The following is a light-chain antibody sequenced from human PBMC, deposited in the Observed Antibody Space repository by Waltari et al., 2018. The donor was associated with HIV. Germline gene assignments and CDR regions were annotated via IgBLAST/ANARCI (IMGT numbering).Light chain of an antibody. CDR2: GAS. CDR3: HQYGGTPRT. V-gene: IGKV3-20*01. Sequence: EIVLTQSPGTLSLSPGGRATLFCRASQTVTSSHLAWYQQRPGQAPRLLIYGASTRATGIPDRFSGSGSGTDFTLTVNRLEPEDFAVYYCHQYGGTPRTFGQGTKLEIK. CDR1: QTVTSSH. J-gene: IGKJ2*01.